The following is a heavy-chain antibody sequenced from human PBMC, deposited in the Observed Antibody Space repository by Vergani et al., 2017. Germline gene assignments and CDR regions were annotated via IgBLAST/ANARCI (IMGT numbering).Heavy chain of an antibody. Sequence: EVQLVESGGGLVQPGGSLRLSCAASGFTFSSYAMSWVRQAPGKGLEWVSYISSSGSTIYYADSVKGRFTISRDNAKNSLYLQMNSLRAEDTAVYYCAKDPGNYYGSGDPYYYYYMDVWGKGTTVTVSS. CDR1: GFTFSSYA. CDR3: AKDPGNYYGSGDPYYYYYMDV. V-gene: IGHV3-48*04. CDR2: ISSSGSTI. J-gene: IGHJ6*03. D-gene: IGHD3-10*01.